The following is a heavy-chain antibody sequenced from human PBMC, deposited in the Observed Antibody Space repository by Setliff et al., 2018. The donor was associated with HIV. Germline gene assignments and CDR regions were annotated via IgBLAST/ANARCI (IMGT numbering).Heavy chain of an antibody. J-gene: IGHJ4*02. CDR3: ARAAAGNTGPFDL. V-gene: IGHV4-4*07. CDR1: DSGTYY. CDR2: VSSRGDT. Sequence: PSETLSLICTVSDSGTYYWSWIRQPAGKGLEWIGRVSSRGDTNYNPSLKSRVTMSVDTSKNQFSLKLTSVTASDTAVYYCARAAAGNTGPFDLWGQGSPVTVSS. D-gene: IGHD4-17*01.